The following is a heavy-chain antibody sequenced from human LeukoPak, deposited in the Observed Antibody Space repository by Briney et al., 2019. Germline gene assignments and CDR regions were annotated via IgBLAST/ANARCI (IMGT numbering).Heavy chain of an antibody. V-gene: IGHV1-18*01. CDR2: ISAYNGDT. Sequence: ASVKVSSKASGYTFTNYGISWVRQAPGQGLEWMGWISAYNGDTNYAQKLQGRVTMTTDTSTSTAYMELRSLRSDDTAVYYCAVRNRSSWSPFDFWDQGTLVTVSS. CDR3: AVRNRSSWSPFDF. CDR1: GYTFTNYG. D-gene: IGHD6-13*01. J-gene: IGHJ4*02.